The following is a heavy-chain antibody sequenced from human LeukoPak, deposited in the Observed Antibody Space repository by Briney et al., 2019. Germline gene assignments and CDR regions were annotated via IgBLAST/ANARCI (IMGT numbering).Heavy chain of an antibody. Sequence: PGGSLRLSCAASGFTFSSYWMHLVRQAPGKGLVWVSRINNDGSSTSYADSVKGRLTISRDNAKNTLYLQMNSLRAEDTAVYYCVRHCSSSSCYDYWGQGTLVTVSS. D-gene: IGHD2-15*01. V-gene: IGHV3-74*01. CDR3: VRHCSSSSCYDY. J-gene: IGHJ4*02. CDR2: INNDGSST. CDR1: GFTFSSYW.